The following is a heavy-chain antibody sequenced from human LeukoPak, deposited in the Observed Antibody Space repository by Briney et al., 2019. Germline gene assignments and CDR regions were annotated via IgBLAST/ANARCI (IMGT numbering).Heavy chain of an antibody. CDR2: ISSSSSYI. V-gene: IGHV3-21*01. CDR1: GFTFNTYS. J-gene: IGHJ4*02. Sequence: GGSLRLSCAASGFTFNTYSVNWVRQAPGKGLEWVSSISSSSSYIYYADSVKGRFTISRDNAKNSLYLQMNSLRAEDTAVYYCATGTGYYYDSSGYHDYWGQGTLVTVSS. D-gene: IGHD3-22*01. CDR3: ATGTGYYYDSSGYHDY.